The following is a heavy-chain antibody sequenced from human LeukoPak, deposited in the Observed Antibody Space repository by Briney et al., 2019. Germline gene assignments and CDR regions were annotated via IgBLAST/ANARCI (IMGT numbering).Heavy chain of an antibody. Sequence: GGSLRLSCAASGFTFSSYAMSRVRQAPGKGLEWVSAISGSGGSTYYADSVKGRFTISRDNSKNTLYLQMNSLRAEDTAVYYCAKDRNYYDSSGYYGDWGQGTLVTVSS. CDR2: ISGSGGST. D-gene: IGHD3-22*01. V-gene: IGHV3-23*01. CDR1: GFTFSSYA. CDR3: AKDRNYYDSSGYYGD. J-gene: IGHJ4*02.